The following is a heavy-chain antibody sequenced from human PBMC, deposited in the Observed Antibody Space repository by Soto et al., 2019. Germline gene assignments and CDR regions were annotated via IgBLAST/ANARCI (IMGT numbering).Heavy chain of an antibody. V-gene: IGHV3-74*01. Sequence: GGSLRLSCAASGFTFSSYWMHWVRQAPGKGLVWVSRINSDGSSTSYADSVKGRFTISRDNAKNTLYLQMNSLRAEDTAVYYCARAVADTHFDYWGQGTLVTVSS. D-gene: IGHD6-19*01. J-gene: IGHJ4*02. CDR3: ARAVADTHFDY. CDR1: GFTFSSYW. CDR2: INSDGSST.